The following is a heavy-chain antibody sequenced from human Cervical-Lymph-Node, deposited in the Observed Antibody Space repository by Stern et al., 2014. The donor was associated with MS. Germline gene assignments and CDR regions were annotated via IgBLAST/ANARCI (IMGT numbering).Heavy chain of an antibody. V-gene: IGHV3-30*18. D-gene: IGHD6-19*01. CDR3: AKEDTSGWYGGNYWYFDL. Sequence: VQLVESGGGVVQPGRSLRLSCAASGFTFSSYGMHWVRQAPGKGLEWVAVISYARSNKYYADSVKGRFSISRDNSKNTLYLQMNSLRAEDTAVYSCAKEDTSGWYGGNYWYFDLWGRGTLVTVSS. J-gene: IGHJ2*01. CDR1: GFTFSSYG. CDR2: ISYARSNK.